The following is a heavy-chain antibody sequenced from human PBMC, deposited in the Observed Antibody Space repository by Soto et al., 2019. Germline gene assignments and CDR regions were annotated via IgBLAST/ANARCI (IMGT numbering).Heavy chain of an antibody. D-gene: IGHD2-15*01. CDR3: ARGGPVSVSPAWQLLGYFDY. CDR1: GGSISSHY. J-gene: IGHJ4*02. CDR2: IYYRGST. V-gene: IGHV4-59*11. Sequence: SGALSLPCTVSGGSISSHYWSWVRQAPGKGLEWIGHIYYRGSTNYNPSLRSRSTISVDTSKNQFSLKLNSVTSADTAVYYCARGGPVSVSPAWQLLGYFDYWGQGTLVTVSS.